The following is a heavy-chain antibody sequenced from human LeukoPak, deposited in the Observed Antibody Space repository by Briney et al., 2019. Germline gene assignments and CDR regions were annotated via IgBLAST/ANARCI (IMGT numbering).Heavy chain of an antibody. CDR1: GYTVSSYD. D-gene: IGHD4-17*01. Sequence: ASVTVSCKASGYTVSSYDINWVRQATRQALEWMGWRNPNSCNTGYAQKFQGRVTMTRNTSISTAYMELSSLRSEDTAVYYCARGRRPDYGDYVAYYYYGMDVWGQGTTVTVSS. CDR2: RNPNSCNT. CDR3: ARGRRPDYGDYVAYYYYGMDV. V-gene: IGHV1-8*01. J-gene: IGHJ6*02.